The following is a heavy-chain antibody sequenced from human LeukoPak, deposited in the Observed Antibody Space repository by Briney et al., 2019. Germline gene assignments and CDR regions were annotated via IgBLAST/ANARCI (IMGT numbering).Heavy chain of an antibody. J-gene: IGHJ4*02. Sequence: PGGSLRLSCAASGFTFTTYGMNWVRQAPGKGLEWVSAISGSGSHTYYADFVKGRFTISRDNSRNTLYLQMNSLRTEDTAVYYCAKDRVVYCSSTSCYNDYWGQGTLVTVSS. CDR3: AKDRVVYCSSTSCYNDY. CDR2: ISGSGSHT. V-gene: IGHV3-23*01. CDR1: GFTFTTYG. D-gene: IGHD2-2*02.